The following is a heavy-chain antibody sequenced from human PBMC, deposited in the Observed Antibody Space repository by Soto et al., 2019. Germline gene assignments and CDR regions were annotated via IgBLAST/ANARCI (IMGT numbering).Heavy chain of an antibody. CDR2: IYYSGST. D-gene: IGHD3-22*01. Sequence: SETLSLTCTVSGGSISSYYWSWIRQPPGKGLEWIGYIYYSGSTNYNPSLKSRVTISVDTSKNQFSLKLSSVTAADTAVYYCARNYYDSSGYPNPFDYWGQGTLVTVSS. CDR3: ARNYYDSSGYPNPFDY. CDR1: GGSISSYY. V-gene: IGHV4-59*01. J-gene: IGHJ4*02.